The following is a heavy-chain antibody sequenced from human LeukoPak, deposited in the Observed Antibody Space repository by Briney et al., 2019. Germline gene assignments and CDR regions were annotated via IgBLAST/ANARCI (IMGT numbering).Heavy chain of an antibody. CDR2: IYPGDSDT. Sequence: GESLKISCRASGYIFTNYWIGWVRQMPGKGLEWMGIIYPGDSDTRYSPSFQGQVTISADKSISTAYLQWSSLKASDTAVYYCARRGYSGYDWAYWGQGTLVTVSS. J-gene: IGHJ4*02. D-gene: IGHD5-12*01. V-gene: IGHV5-51*01. CDR1: GYIFTNYW. CDR3: ARRGYSGYDWAY.